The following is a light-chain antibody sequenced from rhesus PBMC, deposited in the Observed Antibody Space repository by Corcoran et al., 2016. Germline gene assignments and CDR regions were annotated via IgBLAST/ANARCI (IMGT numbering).Light chain of an antibody. CDR3: LQHSNWPRT. Sequence: EIVMTQSPATLSLSPGERATLSCRASQSVSSSLAWYQQKPGQAPRLLIYGASSRATGIPDRVRGGGSGTDFTLPISSLEPEDVAVYYCLQHSNWPRTFGQGTKVEIK. CDR2: GAS. CDR1: QSVSSS. J-gene: IGKJ1*01. V-gene: IGKV3-24*01.